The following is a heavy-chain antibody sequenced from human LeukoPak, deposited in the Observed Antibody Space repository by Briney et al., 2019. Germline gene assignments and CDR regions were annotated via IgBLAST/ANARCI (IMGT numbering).Heavy chain of an antibody. CDR3: ARVVDFWSGYYQYWFDP. D-gene: IGHD3-3*01. CDR1: GGTFSSYA. Sequence: SVKVSCKASGGTFSSYAISWVRQAPGQGLEWMGRIIPIFGTANYAQKFQGRVTITTDESTSTAYMELSSLRSEDTAVYYCARVVDFWSGYYQYWFDPRGQGTLVTVSS. V-gene: IGHV1-69*05. CDR2: IIPIFGTA. J-gene: IGHJ5*02.